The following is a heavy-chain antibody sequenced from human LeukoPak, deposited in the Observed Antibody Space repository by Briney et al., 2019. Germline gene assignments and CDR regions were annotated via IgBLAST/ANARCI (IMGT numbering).Heavy chain of an antibody. CDR3: ARAGSPNNYYCYNMDV. J-gene: IGHJ6*03. D-gene: IGHD1-14*01. V-gene: IGHV1-69*05. Sequence: SVKVSYKASGGTFSSYAISWVRQAPGQGLEWMGSIIPIFGTANYAQKFQGRVTITTDESTSTAYMELSSLRSEDTAVYYCARAGSPNNYYCYNMDVWGKGTTVTVSS. CDR2: IIPIFGTA. CDR1: GGTFSSYA.